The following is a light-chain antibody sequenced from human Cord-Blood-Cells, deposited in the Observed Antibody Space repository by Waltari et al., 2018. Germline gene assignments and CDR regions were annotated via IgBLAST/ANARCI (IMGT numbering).Light chain of an antibody. J-gene: IGLJ3*02. V-gene: IGLV3-19*01. CDR3: NSRDSSGNHWV. Sequence: SSELTQDPAVSVALGQTVRITCQGDSLRSYYASWYQQKPGQAPVLVIYGKNNRPSGIPDRLSGSSSGNTASLTITGAQAEDEADYYCNSRDSSGNHWVFGGGTKLPVL. CDR1: SLRSYY. CDR2: GKN.